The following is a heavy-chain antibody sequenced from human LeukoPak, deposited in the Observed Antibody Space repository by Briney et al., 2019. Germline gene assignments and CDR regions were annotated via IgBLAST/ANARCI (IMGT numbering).Heavy chain of an antibody. V-gene: IGHV4-34*01. CDR1: GVSFSGYY. J-gene: IGHJ4*02. CDR3: ARGIRSRDGYNGNDY. CDR2: INHSGST. D-gene: IGHD5-24*01. Sequence: SETLSLTCAVYGVSFSGYYWSWVRQPPGKGLEWLGEINHSGSTNYNPSLKTRVTISVDTSKNHFSLKLSSVTAADTAVYYCARGIRSRDGYNGNDYWGQGTLVTVSS.